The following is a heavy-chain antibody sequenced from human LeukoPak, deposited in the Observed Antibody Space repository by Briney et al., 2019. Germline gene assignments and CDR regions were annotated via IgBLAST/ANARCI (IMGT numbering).Heavy chain of an antibody. V-gene: IGHV4-59*01. J-gene: IGHJ3*02. CDR3: ARAEDSSGYYVAAFDI. D-gene: IGHD3-22*01. Sequence: SETLSLTCTVSGGSISSYYWSWIRQPPGKGLEWIGYIYYSGSTNYNPSLKSRVTIPVDTSKNQFSLKLSSVTAADTAVYYCARAEDSSGYYVAAFDIWGQGTMVTVSS. CDR2: IYYSGST. CDR1: GGSISSYY.